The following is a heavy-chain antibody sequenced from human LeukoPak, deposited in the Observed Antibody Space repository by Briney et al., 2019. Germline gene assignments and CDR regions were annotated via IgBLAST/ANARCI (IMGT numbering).Heavy chain of an antibody. CDR3: ARLVTLAYFDY. CDR2: MNPNSGNT. CDR1: GYTFTSYD. V-gene: IGHV1-18*01. D-gene: IGHD4-11*01. Sequence: ASVKVSCKASGYTFTSYDINWVRQATGQGLEWMGWMNPNSGNTNYAQKLQGRVTMTTDTSTSTAYMELRSLRSDDTAVYYCARLVTLAYFDYWGQGTLVTVSS. J-gene: IGHJ4*02.